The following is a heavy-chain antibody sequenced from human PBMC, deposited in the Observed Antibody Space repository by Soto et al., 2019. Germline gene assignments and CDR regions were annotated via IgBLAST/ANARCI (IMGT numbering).Heavy chain of an antibody. CDR3: THGATRDCFDY. Sequence: SETLSLTCTVSGGSISSYYWSWIRQPPGKGLEWIGYIYYSGSTNYNPSLKSRVTISVDTSKNQFSLKLSSVTAADTAVYYCTHGATRDCFDYWGQGTLVTVSS. J-gene: IGHJ4*02. V-gene: IGHV4-59*01. CDR2: IYYSGST. D-gene: IGHD5-12*01. CDR1: GGSISSYY.